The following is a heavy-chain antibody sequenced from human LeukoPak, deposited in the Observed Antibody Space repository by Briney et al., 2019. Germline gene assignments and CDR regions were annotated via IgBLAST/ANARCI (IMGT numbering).Heavy chain of an antibody. J-gene: IGHJ4*02. Sequence: GESLKISCKGSGYNFLDYWIGWVRQMPGKGLEWMGIIYPGDSDTRYSPSFQGQVTISADKSISTAYLQWSSLKASDTAMYYCARRGYSYGIDYWGQGTLVTVSS. D-gene: IGHD5-18*01. V-gene: IGHV5-51*01. CDR3: ARRGYSYGIDY. CDR1: GYNFLDYW. CDR2: IYPGDSDT.